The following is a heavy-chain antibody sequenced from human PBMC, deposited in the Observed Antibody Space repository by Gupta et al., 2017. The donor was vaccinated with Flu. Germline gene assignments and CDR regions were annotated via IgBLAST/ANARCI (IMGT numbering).Heavy chain of an antibody. CDR3: ARLLEWLLPAD. D-gene: IGHD3-3*01. CDR1: FTLSRYA. Sequence: FTLSRYAMGWVRQAPGKGLEWVSVLTGSGGSTYYADSVKGRFTISRDNPKNTVYLQMHSLRAEDTAVYYCARLLEWLLPADWGQGTLVTVSS. CDR2: LTGSGGST. V-gene: IGHV3-23*01. J-gene: IGHJ4*02.